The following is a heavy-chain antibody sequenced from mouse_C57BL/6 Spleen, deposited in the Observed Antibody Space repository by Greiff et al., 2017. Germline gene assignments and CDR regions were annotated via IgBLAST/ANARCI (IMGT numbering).Heavy chain of an antibody. J-gene: IGHJ1*03. D-gene: IGHD2-3*01. V-gene: IGHV3-6*01. Sequence: VQLKESGPGLVKPSQSLSLTCSVTGYSITSGYYWNWIRQFPGNKLEWMGYISYDGSNNYNPSLKNRISITRDTSKNQFFLKLNSVTTEDTATYYGAKTDGYFWYFDVWGTGTTVTVSS. CDR1: GYSITSGYY. CDR2: ISYDGSN. CDR3: AKTDGYFWYFDV.